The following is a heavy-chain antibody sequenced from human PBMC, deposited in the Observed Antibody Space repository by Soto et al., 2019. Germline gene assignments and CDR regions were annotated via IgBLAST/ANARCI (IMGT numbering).Heavy chain of an antibody. CDR1: GVTFSSYG. CDR3: AKDTGTGSTSYYYYYGMDV. V-gene: IGHV3-23*01. J-gene: IGHJ6*02. CDR2: ISGSGGSA. D-gene: IGHD1-7*01. Sequence: GGSLRLGCAAAGVTFSSYGMSWVRQTQGKGLEWVSGISGSGGSAYYADSVKGRFTISRDNSKNTLYLQMNRLRAEDTAVYYCAKDTGTGSTSYYYYYGMDVWGQGTTVTVSS.